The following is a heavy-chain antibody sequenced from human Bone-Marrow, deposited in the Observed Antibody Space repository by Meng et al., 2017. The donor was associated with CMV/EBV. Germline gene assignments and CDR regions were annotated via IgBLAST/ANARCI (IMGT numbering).Heavy chain of an antibody. CDR2: INPNSGNT. CDR3: ARDYGYSGDYYGMDV. D-gene: IGHD3-10*01. Sequence: ASVKVSCKASGYTFTGYYMHWVRQAPGQGLEWMGWINPNSGNTGSAQKFQGRVTMTRDTSTSTVYMELSSLRSEDTAVYYCARDYGYSGDYYGMDVWGQGTTVTVSS. V-gene: IGHV1-2*02. J-gene: IGHJ6*02. CDR1: GYTFTGYY.